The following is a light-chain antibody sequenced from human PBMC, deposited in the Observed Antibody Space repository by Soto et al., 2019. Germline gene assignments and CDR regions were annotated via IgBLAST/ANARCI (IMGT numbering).Light chain of an antibody. Sequence: AIQMTQSPSSLSASVGDRVTITCRASQGIRNELGWYQQRPGKAPQLLIYAASTLESGVPSRFSASGSGTDFTLTISSLRPEDLATYYCLQDYNYPRTFGQGTKVEIK. J-gene: IGKJ1*01. V-gene: IGKV1-6*01. CDR1: QGIRNE. CDR2: AAS. CDR3: LQDYNYPRT.